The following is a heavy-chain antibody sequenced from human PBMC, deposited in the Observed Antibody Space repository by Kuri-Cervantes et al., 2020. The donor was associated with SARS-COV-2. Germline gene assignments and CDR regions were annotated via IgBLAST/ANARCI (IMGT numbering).Heavy chain of an antibody. CDR2: IIPIFGTA. CDR3: ARAKNGYNLVYYGMDV. V-gene: IGHV1-69*06. CDR1: GGTFSSNA. Sequence: SVKVSCKASGGTFSSNAISWVRQAPGQGLEWMGGIIPIFGTANYAQKFQGRVTITADKSTSTAYMELSSLRSEDTAVYYCARAKNGYNLVYYGMDVWGQGTTVTVSS. D-gene: IGHD5-24*01. J-gene: IGHJ6*02.